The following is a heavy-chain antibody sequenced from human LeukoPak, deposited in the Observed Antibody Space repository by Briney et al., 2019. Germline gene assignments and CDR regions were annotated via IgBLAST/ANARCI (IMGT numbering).Heavy chain of an antibody. Sequence: SETLSLTCTGSGGPISSYYWSWIRQPPGKGLEWIGYIYYSGSTNYNPSLKSRVTISVDTSKNQFSLKLSSVTAADTAVYYCAREWSIRGVNSYDMDVWGKGTTVTVSS. V-gene: IGHV4-59*01. D-gene: IGHD3-10*01. CDR3: AREWSIRGVNSYDMDV. J-gene: IGHJ6*04. CDR2: IYYSGST. CDR1: GGPISSYY.